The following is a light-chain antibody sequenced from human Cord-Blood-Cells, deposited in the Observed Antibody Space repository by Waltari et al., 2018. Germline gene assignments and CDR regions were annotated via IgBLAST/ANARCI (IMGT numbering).Light chain of an antibody. V-gene: IGKV3-20*01. J-gene: IGKJ4*01. CDR1: QCVSSSY. CDR2: GAS. CDR3: QQYGSSPPELT. Sequence: DIVLTQSPATLSLSPGERATLSCRASQCVSSSYLTWYQQKPGQAPRLLIYGASSRATGIPGRFSGSGSGTDFTLTISRLEPEDFAVYYCQQYGSSPPELTFGGGTKVEIK.